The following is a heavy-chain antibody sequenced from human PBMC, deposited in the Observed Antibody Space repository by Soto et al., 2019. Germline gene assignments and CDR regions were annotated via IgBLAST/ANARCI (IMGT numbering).Heavy chain of an antibody. D-gene: IGHD1-7*01. V-gene: IGHV3-15*01. CDR1: GFTFSNAW. J-gene: IGHJ4*02. CDR3: TTANWNYGNFVDY. Sequence: PGGSLRLSCAASGFTFSNAWMSWVRQAPGKGLEWVGRIKSKTDGGTTDYAAPVKGRFTISRDDSKNTLYLQMNSLKTEGTAVYYCTTANWNYGNFVDYWGQGTLVTVSS. CDR2: IKSKTDGGTT.